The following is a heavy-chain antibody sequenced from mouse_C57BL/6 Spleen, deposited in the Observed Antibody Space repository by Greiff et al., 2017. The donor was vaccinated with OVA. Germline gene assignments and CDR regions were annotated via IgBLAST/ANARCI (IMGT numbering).Heavy chain of an antibody. CDR2: ISSGSSTI. V-gene: IGHV5-17*01. J-gene: IGHJ4*01. CDR1: GFTFSDYG. CDR3: AHPAMDY. Sequence: DVMLVESGGGLVKPGVSLKLSCAASGFTFSDYGMHWVRQAPEKGLEWVAYISSGSSTIYYADTVKGRFTISRDNAKNTLFLQMTSLRSEDTAMYYCAHPAMDYWGQGTSVTVSS.